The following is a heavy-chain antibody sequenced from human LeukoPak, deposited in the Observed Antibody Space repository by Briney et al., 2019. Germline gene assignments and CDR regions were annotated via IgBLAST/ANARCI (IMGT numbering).Heavy chain of an antibody. CDR1: GGSISSSNW. Sequence: KPSGTLSLTCAVSGGSISSSNWWSWVRQPPGKGLEWIGEIYHSGSTNYNPSLKSRVTISVDKSKNQFSLKLSSVTAADTAVYYCASAVAVAGMGFDYWGQGTLVTVSS. V-gene: IGHV4-4*02. CDR3: ASAVAVAGMGFDY. CDR2: IYHSGST. D-gene: IGHD6-19*01. J-gene: IGHJ4*02.